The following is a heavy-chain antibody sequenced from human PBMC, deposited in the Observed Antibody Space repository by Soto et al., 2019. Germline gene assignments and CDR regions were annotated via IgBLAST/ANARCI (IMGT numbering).Heavy chain of an antibody. V-gene: IGHV1-18*01. CDR2: IIAIYGNT. D-gene: IGHD3-9*01. Sequence: ASVKVSCKASGGTFSSYAISWVRQAPGQGLEWMGWIIAIYGNTNYAQKLQGRVTMTTDTSTSTAYMEPRSLRSDDTAVYYCARDPPRLRYFDWFPAMDYWGQGTLVTVSS. CDR1: GGTFSSYA. J-gene: IGHJ4*02. CDR3: ARDPPRLRYFDWFPAMDY.